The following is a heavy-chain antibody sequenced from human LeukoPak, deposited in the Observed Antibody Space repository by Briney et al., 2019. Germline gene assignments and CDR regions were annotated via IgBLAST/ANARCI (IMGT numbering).Heavy chain of an antibody. CDR3: ARSRCSSISCASRGAFDI. CDR1: GGSISNYY. D-gene: IGHD2-2*01. Sequence: PSETLSLTCNVSGGSISNYYSSWIRQPAGKELELIGRIYTSGSTNYNPSLKSRVTMSVDTSKNQFSLKLSSATAADTAVYYCARSRCSSISCASRGAFDIWGQGTMVTVSS. V-gene: IGHV4-4*07. J-gene: IGHJ3*02. CDR2: IYTSGST.